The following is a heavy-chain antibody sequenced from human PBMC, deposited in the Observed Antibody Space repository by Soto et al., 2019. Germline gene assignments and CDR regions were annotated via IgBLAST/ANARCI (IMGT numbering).Heavy chain of an antibody. CDR1: GYTFTSYV. Sequence: GASVKVSCKASGYTFTSYVISWLRQAPGQVLEWMGWISAYNGNTNYAQKLQGRVTMTTDTSTSTAYMELRSLRSDDTAVYYCSSGSSWFSDYWGQGTLVTVSS. V-gene: IGHV1-18*01. CDR2: ISAYNGNT. J-gene: IGHJ4*02. CDR3: SSGSSWFSDY. D-gene: IGHD6-13*01.